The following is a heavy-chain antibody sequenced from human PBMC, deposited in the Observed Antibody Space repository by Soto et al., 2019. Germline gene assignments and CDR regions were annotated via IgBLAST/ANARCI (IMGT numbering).Heavy chain of an antibody. V-gene: IGHV1-24*01. D-gene: IGHD2-15*01. CDR2: FDPEDGEA. J-gene: IGHJ4*02. Sequence: ASVKVSCKVSGYTLTELSMHWVRQAPGKGLEWMGGFDPEDGEAIYAQKFQGRVTMTEDTSTDTAYMELSSLRSEDTAVYYCATIARDCSGGSCYSAFPYYWGQGTLVTVSS. CDR1: GYTLTELS. CDR3: ATIARDCSGGSCYSAFPYY.